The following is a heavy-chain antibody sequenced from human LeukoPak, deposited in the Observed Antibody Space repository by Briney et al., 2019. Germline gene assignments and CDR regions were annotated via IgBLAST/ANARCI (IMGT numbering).Heavy chain of an antibody. Sequence: GGSLILSCAASGFTFSSYAMSWVRQAPGKGLEWVSAISGSGGSTYYADSVKGRFTISRDNSKNTLYLQMNSLRAEDTAVYYCAKDIVVVPAAMLDYWGQGTLVTVSS. CDR1: GFTFSSYA. D-gene: IGHD2-2*01. CDR2: ISGSGGST. V-gene: IGHV3-23*01. CDR3: AKDIVVVPAAMLDY. J-gene: IGHJ4*02.